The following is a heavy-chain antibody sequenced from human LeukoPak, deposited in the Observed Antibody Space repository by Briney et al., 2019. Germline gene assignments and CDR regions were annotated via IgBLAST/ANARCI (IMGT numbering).Heavy chain of an antibody. CDR2: IKQDGSEK. D-gene: IGHD3-22*01. Sequence: PGGPLRLSCAASGFTFSSYWMSWVRQAPGKGLEWVANIKQDGSEKYYVDSVKGRFTISRDNAKNSLYLQMNSLRAEDTAVYYCARDLSHYDRTPFDYWGQGTLVTVSS. CDR3: ARDLSHYDRTPFDY. CDR1: GFTFSSYW. J-gene: IGHJ4*02. V-gene: IGHV3-7*01.